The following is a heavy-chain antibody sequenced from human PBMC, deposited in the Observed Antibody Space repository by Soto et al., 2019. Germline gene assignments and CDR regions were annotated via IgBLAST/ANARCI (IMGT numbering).Heavy chain of an antibody. CDR1: GGSVSSGSYY. V-gene: IGHV4-61*01. CDR2: IYYSGST. J-gene: IGHJ4*02. Sequence: ETLSLTCTVSGGSVSSGSYYWSWIRQPPGKGLEWIGYIYYSGSTNYNPSLKSRVTISVDTSKNQFSLKLSSVTAADTAVYYCSYYDFWSGYVRGYPYWSQGTLVTVSS. D-gene: IGHD3-3*01. CDR3: SYYDFWSGYVRGYPY.